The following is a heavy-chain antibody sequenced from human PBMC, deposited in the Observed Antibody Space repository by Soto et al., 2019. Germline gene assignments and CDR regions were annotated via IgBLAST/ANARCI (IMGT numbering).Heavy chain of an antibody. CDR2: TYYRSKWEN. Sequence: SQTLSLTCAISGDIVSNNSVAWNWIRQSPSRGLEWLGRTYYRSKWENDYAVSVKSRITINPDTSKNHFSLQLTSVTPEDTAVYFCARDTRVEVASLGYNWFDTWGQGTLVTVSS. CDR3: ARDTRVEVASLGYNWFDT. V-gene: IGHV6-1*01. D-gene: IGHD6-19*01. J-gene: IGHJ5*02. CDR1: GDIVSNNSVA.